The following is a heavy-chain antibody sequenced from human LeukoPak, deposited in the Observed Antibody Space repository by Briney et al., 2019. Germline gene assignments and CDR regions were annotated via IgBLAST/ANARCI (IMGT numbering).Heavy chain of an antibody. J-gene: IGHJ4*02. Sequence: GGSLRLSCAASGFTFGHYAMHWVRQAPGKGLEWVSGISWNSGVIGYADSVKGRFTVSRDNAENSLYLQMNSLRPEDTAFYYCAKGTGKKERLPYDYWGQGTLVTVSS. CDR1: GFTFGHYA. CDR2: ISWNSGVI. CDR3: AKGTGKKERLPYDY. V-gene: IGHV3-9*01. D-gene: IGHD3-3*01.